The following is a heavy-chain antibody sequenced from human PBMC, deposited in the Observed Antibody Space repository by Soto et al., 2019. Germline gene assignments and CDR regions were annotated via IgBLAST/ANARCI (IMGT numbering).Heavy chain of an antibody. V-gene: IGHV4-59*08. CDR1: GGSISSYY. J-gene: IGHJ4*02. CDR3: ARRGLTHGDYADY. CDR2: IYYSGST. D-gene: IGHD4-17*01. Sequence: QVQLQESGPGLVKPSETLSLTCTVPGGSISSYYWSWIRQPPGKGLEWIGYIYYSGSTNYNPSLKSRVTISVDTSKNQFSLKLSSVTAADTAVYYCARRGLTHGDYADYWGQGTLVTVSS.